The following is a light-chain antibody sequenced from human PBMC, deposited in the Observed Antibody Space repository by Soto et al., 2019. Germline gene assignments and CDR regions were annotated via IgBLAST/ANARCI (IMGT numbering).Light chain of an antibody. Sequence: QSALTQPASVSGSPGQSITISCTGTSSDVGGYNYVSWYQQHPGKAPKLMSYDVNNRPSGVSYRFSGSKSGNTASLTISGLQAEDEADYYCSSYTSSSTLVFGTGTKLTVL. J-gene: IGLJ1*01. CDR2: DVN. CDR3: SSYTSSSTLV. V-gene: IGLV2-14*03. CDR1: SSDVGGYNY.